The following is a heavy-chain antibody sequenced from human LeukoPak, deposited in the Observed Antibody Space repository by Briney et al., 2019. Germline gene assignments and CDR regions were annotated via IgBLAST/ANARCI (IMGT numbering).Heavy chain of an antibody. CDR3: ARQGLWFGELFHPGANLDY. V-gene: IGHV5-51*01. CDR2: IYPGDSDT. D-gene: IGHD3-10*01. Sequence: GGSLQISCKGSGYSFTSYWIGWVRQLPGKGLEWMGIIYPGDSDTRYSPSFQGQVTISADKSISTAYLQWSSLKASDTAMYYCARQGLWFGELFHPGANLDYWGQGTLVTVSS. CDR1: GYSFTSYW. J-gene: IGHJ4*02.